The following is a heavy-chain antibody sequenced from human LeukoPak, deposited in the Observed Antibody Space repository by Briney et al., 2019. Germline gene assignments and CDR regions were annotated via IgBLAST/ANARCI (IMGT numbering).Heavy chain of an antibody. Sequence: GGSLRLSCAVSAFTFSDNYMTWIRQAPGKGLESVSYISPSVTDISYADSVKGRFTISRDNAKNSLYLQMNSLRAEDTAVYYCAHGAMYQLDYWGQGTLVTVSS. CDR2: ISPSVTDI. CDR1: AFTFSDNY. V-gene: IGHV3-11*01. CDR3: AHGAMYQLDY. J-gene: IGHJ4*02. D-gene: IGHD2-2*01.